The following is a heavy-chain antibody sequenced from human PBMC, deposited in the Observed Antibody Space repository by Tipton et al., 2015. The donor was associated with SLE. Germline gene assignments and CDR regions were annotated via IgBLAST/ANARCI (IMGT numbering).Heavy chain of an antibody. CDR1: SVTFSSYA. D-gene: IGHD5-12*01. J-gene: IGHJ4*02. CDR2: IVPLIGTS. V-gene: IGHV1-69*01. Sequence: QSGAEVKKPGSSVKVSCKTSSVTFSSYAFSWVRQAPGQGLEWMGGIVPLIGTSNFAQKFQGRVTFTADESTSTTYMELSSLRSEDTAVYFCATDGSNNYDSYFDYWGQGTLVTVSS. CDR3: ATDGSNNYDSYFDY.